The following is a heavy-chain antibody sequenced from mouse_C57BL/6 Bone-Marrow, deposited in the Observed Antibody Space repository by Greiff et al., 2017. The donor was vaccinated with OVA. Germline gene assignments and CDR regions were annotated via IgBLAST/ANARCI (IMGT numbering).Heavy chain of an antibody. J-gene: IGHJ3*01. Sequence: QVQLQQPGAELVMPGASVKLSCKASGYTFTSYWMHWVKQRPGQGLEWIGEIEPSDSYTNYNQKFKGKSTLTVDKSSSTAYVQLSSRTSEYSAVYDCAREEDGGFAYWGQGTLVTVSA. CDR3: AREEDGGFAY. CDR1: GYTFTSYW. CDR2: IEPSDSYT. V-gene: IGHV1-69*01.